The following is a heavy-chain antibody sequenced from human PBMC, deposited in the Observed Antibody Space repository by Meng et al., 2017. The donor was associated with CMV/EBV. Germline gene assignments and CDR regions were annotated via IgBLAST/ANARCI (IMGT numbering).Heavy chain of an antibody. V-gene: IGHV1-69*05. CDR1: GVTFSSCT. Sequence: SVKVSCKASGVTFSSCTLSWVRQAPGQGLEWMGGIIPIFGTANYAQKFQGRVTITTDESTSTAYMELSSLRSEDTAVYYCARQIPRYCSSTSCLTLNWFDPWGQGTLVTVSS. J-gene: IGHJ5*02. CDR2: IIPIFGTA. CDR3: ARQIPRYCSSTSCLTLNWFDP. D-gene: IGHD2-2*01.